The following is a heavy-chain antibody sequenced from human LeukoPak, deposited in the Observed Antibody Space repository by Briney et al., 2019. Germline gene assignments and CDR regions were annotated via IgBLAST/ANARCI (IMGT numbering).Heavy chain of an antibody. CDR2: INPNSGGT. J-gene: IGHJ3*02. D-gene: IGHD6-13*01. CDR3: ARGQIAAAARGSDAFDI. CDR1: GYTFTGYY. V-gene: IGHV1-2*04. Sequence: ASVKVSCKASGYTFTGYYMHWVRQAPGQGLEWMGWINPNSGGTNYAQKFQGWVTMTRDTSISTAYMELSRLRSDDTAVYYCARGQIAAAARGSDAFDIWGQGTMVTVSS.